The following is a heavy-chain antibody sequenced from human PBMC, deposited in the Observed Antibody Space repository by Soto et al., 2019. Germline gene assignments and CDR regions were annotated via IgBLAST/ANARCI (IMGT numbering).Heavy chain of an antibody. J-gene: IGHJ3*02. D-gene: IGHD6-6*01. Sequence: ASVKVSCKASGYTFTGYYMHWVRQAPGQGLEWMGWINPNSGGTNYAQKFQGWVTMTRDTSISTAYMELSRLRSDDTAVYYCASALEYSSSSYAFDIWGQGTMVTVSS. CDR2: INPNSGGT. CDR3: ASALEYSSSSYAFDI. V-gene: IGHV1-2*04. CDR1: GYTFTGYY.